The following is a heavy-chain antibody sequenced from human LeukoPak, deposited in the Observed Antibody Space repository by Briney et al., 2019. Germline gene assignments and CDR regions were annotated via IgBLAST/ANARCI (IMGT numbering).Heavy chain of an antibody. Sequence: GGSLRLSCAASGFTFSSYAMSWVRQAPGKGLEWVSAISGSGGSTYYADSVKGRFIISRDNSKNTVSLQMNSLRAEDTAVHYCARDVPPAADAFDIWGQGTMVTVSS. CDR3: ARDVPPAADAFDI. J-gene: IGHJ3*02. CDR2: ISGSGGST. V-gene: IGHV3-23*01. CDR1: GFTFSSYA. D-gene: IGHD6-13*01.